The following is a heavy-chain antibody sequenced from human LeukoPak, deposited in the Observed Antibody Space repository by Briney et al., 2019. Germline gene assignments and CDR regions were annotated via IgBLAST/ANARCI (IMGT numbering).Heavy chain of an antibody. CDR3: ARDLTSGWYEFDY. CDR2: INGDESST. V-gene: IGHV3-74*01. J-gene: IGHJ4*02. CDR1: GFTFSSYG. Sequence: GRSLRLSCAASGFTFSSYGMHWVRQAPGKGLVWVSRINGDESSTTYADSVKGRFTISRDNAKNSLYLQMNSLRDEDTAVYYCARDLTSGWYEFDYWGQGTLVTVSS. D-gene: IGHD6-19*01.